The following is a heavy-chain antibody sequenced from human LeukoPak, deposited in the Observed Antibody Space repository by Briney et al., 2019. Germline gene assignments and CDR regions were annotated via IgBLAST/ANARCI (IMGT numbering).Heavy chain of an antibody. D-gene: IGHD3-10*01. J-gene: IGHJ4*02. CDR2: INPNSGCT. CDR1: GYTFTGYY. Sequence: ASVKVSCKASGYTFTGYYMHWVRQAPGQGLEWMGRINPNSGCTNYAQKFQGRVTMTRDTSISTAYMELSRLRSDDTAVYYCAKTMVRGEKDYWGQGTLVTVSS. V-gene: IGHV1-2*06. CDR3: AKTMVRGEKDY.